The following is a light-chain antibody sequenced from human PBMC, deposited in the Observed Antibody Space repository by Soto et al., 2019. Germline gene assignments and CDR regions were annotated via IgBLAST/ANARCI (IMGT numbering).Light chain of an antibody. V-gene: IGLV2-23*01. J-gene: IGLJ3*02. CDR1: SSDVGSYNF. CDR2: EGS. CDR3: CSYAGDSAWV. Sequence: QSALTQPASVSGSPGQSITSSCTGTSSDVGSYNFVSWYQQHPGKAPKLMIYEGSKRPSGVSNRFSGSKSGNTASLTISGLQAEDEADYYCCSYAGDSAWVFGGGTKLTVL.